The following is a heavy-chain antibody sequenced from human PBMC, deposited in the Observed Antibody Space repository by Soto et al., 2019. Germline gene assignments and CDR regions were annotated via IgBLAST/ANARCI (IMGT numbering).Heavy chain of an antibody. CDR1: GGSFSGYY. CDR2: INHSGST. CDR3: ARAGVYLLRYFDRSRGHWIDP. J-gene: IGHJ5*02. V-gene: IGHV4-34*01. D-gene: IGHD3-9*01. Sequence: SETLSLSCAVYGGSFSGYYWSWIRQPPGKGLEWIGEINHSGSTNYNPSLKSRVTISVDTSKNQFSLKLSSVTAADTAVYYCARAGVYLLRYFDRSRGHWIDPWGQATLVTVSS.